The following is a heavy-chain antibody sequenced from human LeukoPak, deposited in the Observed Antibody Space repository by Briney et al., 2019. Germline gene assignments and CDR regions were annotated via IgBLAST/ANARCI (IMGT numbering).Heavy chain of an antibody. Sequence: GESLKISCKGSGYSFTSYWNGWVRQMPGKGLEWMGIIYPGDSDTRYSPSFQGQVTISADKSINTAYLQWSSLKAPDTAMYYCAGPRMVRGVIANVDYWGQGTLVTVSS. J-gene: IGHJ4*02. D-gene: IGHD3-10*01. V-gene: IGHV5-51*01. CDR1: GYSFTSYW. CDR2: IYPGDSDT. CDR3: AGPRMVRGVIANVDY.